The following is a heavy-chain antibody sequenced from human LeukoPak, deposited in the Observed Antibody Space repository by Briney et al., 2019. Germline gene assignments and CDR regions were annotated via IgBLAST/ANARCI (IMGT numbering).Heavy chain of an antibody. Sequence: PSETLSLTWTVSGGYISSYYWSWIRQPPGKGLEWIGYMSHSGSTNYSPSLKSRVTISLDTSKNQFSLKLASVTAADTAVYYCARGRTSFDYWGQGTLVTVSS. J-gene: IGHJ4*02. CDR2: MSHSGST. CDR1: GGYISSYY. D-gene: IGHD4/OR15-4a*01. CDR3: ARGRTSFDY. V-gene: IGHV4-59*01.